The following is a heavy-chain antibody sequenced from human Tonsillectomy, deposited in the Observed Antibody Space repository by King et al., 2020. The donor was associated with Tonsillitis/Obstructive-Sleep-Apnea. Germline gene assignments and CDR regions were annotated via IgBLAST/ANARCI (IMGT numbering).Heavy chain of an antibody. CDR3: ARDSMSHYYDSSGYYTFDY. Sequence: QLVQSGAEVKRPGASVRVSCKASGYTFTSYGISWVRQAPGQGLEWMGWISPDNGDTNFAQKLQGRVTMTTGTSTSTAYMELRSLRSDDTAVYYCARDSMSHYYDSSGYYTFDYWGQGTLVTVSS. J-gene: IGHJ4*02. V-gene: IGHV1-18*01. CDR1: GYTFTSYG. CDR2: ISPDNGDT. D-gene: IGHD3-22*01.